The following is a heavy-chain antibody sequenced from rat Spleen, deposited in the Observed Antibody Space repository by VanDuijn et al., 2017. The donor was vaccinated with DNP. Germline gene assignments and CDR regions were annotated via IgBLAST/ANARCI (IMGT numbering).Heavy chain of an antibody. Sequence: EVQLVESGGALVQPGRSLKLSCVASGFIFNKYGMAWVRQASTTGLEWVASISTNGGNAYYRDSVKGRFTISRDNSKNTQYLQMDSLRSEDTATYYCASNNYFDYWGQGVMVTVSS. CDR3: ASNNYFDY. V-gene: IGHV5S13*01. CDR2: ISTNGGNA. CDR1: GFIFNKYG. J-gene: IGHJ2*01.